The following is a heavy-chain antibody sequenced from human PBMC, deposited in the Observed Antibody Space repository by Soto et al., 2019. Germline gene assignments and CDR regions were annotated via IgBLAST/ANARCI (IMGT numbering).Heavy chain of an antibody. Sequence: SETLSLTCTVSGGSISSYYWSWIRQPPGKGLEWIGYIYYSGSTNYNPSLKSRVTISVDTSKNQFSLKLSSVTAADTAVYYCARLHYSNYVSTFDYWGQGTLVTVSS. V-gene: IGHV4-59*01. CDR1: GGSISSYY. J-gene: IGHJ4*02. CDR2: IYYSGST. D-gene: IGHD4-4*01. CDR3: ARLHYSNYVSTFDY.